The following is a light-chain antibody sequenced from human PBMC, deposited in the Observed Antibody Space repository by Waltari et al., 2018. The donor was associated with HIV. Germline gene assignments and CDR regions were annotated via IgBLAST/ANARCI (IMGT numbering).Light chain of an antibody. CDR3: QQSYSTPRT. J-gene: IGKJ1*01. Sequence: DIQMTQSPSSLSASVVDRVTITCRASQSISSYLNWYPQKPGKAPKLLIYAASSLQSRVPSRFSGSGSGTEFTLTISSLQPEDFATYYCQQSYSTPRTFGQGTKVEIK. CDR2: AAS. V-gene: IGKV1-39*01. CDR1: QSISSY.